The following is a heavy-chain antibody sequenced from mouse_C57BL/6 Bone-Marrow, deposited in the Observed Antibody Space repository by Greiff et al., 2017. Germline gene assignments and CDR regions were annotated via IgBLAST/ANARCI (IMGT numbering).Heavy chain of an antibody. V-gene: IGHV1-69*01. CDR3: ARGRDYSNPWYFDY. Sequence: QVQLQQPGAELVMPGASVKLSCKASGYTFTSYWMHWVKQRPGQGLEWIGEIDPSDSYTNYNQKFKGKSTLTVDKSSSTAYMPLSSLTTEDSAVYYCARGRDYSNPWYFDYWGQGTTLTVSS. D-gene: IGHD2-5*01. J-gene: IGHJ2*01. CDR2: IDPSDSYT. CDR1: GYTFTSYW.